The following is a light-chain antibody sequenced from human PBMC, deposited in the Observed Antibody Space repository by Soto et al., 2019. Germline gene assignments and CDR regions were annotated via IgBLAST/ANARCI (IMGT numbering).Light chain of an antibody. CDR3: QQSYSNLGT. CDR1: QSVSSY. Sequence: EILLTQSPATLSLSPGERATLSCRASQSVSSYLAWYQQTHGQAPRILIYDASNRDTGIPARFSGSGSGTDFTLTISSLQPEDFETYYCQQSYSNLGTFGQGTKVDIK. J-gene: IGKJ1*01. CDR2: DAS. V-gene: IGKV3-11*01.